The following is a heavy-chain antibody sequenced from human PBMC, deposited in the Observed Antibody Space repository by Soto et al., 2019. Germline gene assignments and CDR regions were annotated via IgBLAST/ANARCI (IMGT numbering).Heavy chain of an antibody. V-gene: IGHV4-31*03. CDR3: ARGIPTAMVPFFDY. Sequence: PSETLSLTCTVSGGSISSGGYYWSWIRQHPGKGLEWIGYIYYSGSTYYNPSLKSRVTISVDTSKNQFSLKLSSVTAAGTAVYYCARGIPTAMVPFFDYWGQGTLVTVSS. J-gene: IGHJ4*02. CDR2: IYYSGST. D-gene: IGHD5-18*01. CDR1: GGSISSGGYY.